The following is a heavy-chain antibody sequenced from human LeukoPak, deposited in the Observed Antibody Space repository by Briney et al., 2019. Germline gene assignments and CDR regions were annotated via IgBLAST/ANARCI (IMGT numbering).Heavy chain of an antibody. D-gene: IGHD7-27*01. CDR2: IWYDGSNK. V-gene: IGHV3-33*01. CDR1: GFTFSSYG. J-gene: IGHJ4*02. Sequence: PGGSLRLSCAASGFTFSSYGMHWVRQAPGKGLEWVAVIWYDGSNKYYADSVKGRFTISRDNSKNTLSLQMNSLRAEDTAVYYCARDKSLGVRQLDYWGQGTLVTVSS. CDR3: ARDKSLGVRQLDY.